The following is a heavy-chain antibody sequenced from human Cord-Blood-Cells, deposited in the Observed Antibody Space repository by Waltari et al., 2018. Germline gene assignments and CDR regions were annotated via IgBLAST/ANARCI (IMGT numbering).Heavy chain of an antibody. J-gene: IGHJ4*02. Sequence: QVQLVQSGAEVKKPGASVKVSCKVSGYTLTALSMHWLRLAPGKGLEWMGGFDPEDGETIYAQKFQGRVTMTEDTSTDTAYMELSSLRSEDTAVYYCATEPSFGCSGGSCYFDYWGQGTLVTVSS. CDR1: GYTLTALS. V-gene: IGHV1-24*01. CDR3: ATEPSFGCSGGSCYFDY. D-gene: IGHD2-15*01. CDR2: FDPEDGET.